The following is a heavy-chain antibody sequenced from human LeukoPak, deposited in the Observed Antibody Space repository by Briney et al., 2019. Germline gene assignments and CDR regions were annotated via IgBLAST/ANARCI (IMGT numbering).Heavy chain of an antibody. CDR2: ISAHGKT. CDR1: GYIFTNYG. CDR3: ARGRYCTGTNCFPQWLDP. Sequence: ASVKVSCKASGYIFTNYGIDWVRQAPGQGLEWMGWISAHGKTYKAQEFQGRVTMTTDTSTGTAYMELRSLRPDDTALYYCARGRYCTGTNCFPQWLDPWGQGTLVTVSS. V-gene: IGHV1-18*04. D-gene: IGHD2-8*02. J-gene: IGHJ5*02.